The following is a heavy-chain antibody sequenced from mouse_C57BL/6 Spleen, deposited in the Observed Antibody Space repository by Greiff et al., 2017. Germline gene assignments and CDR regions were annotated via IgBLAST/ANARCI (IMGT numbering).Heavy chain of an antibody. CDR3: ARNPLDSSGPWFAY. Sequence: EVQLQQSGPELVKPGASVKIPCKASGYTFTDYNMDWVKQSHGKSLEWIGDINPNNGGTISNQKFKGKATVTVDKSSSTAYMELRSLTSEDTAVYCCARNPLDSSGPWFAYWGQGTLVTVSA. V-gene: IGHV1-18*01. J-gene: IGHJ3*01. D-gene: IGHD3-2*02. CDR2: INPNNGGT. CDR1: GYTFTDYN.